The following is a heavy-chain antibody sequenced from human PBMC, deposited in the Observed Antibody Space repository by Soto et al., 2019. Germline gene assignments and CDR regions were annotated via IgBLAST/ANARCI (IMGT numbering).Heavy chain of an antibody. CDR2: IYPGDSDT. Sequence: GESLKISCKGSGYSFTSYWIGWVRQMPGKGLEWMGIIYPGDSDTRYSPSFQGQVTISADKSISTAYLQWSSLKASDTAMYYCARPSTDYYYGIDVWGQGTTVTVSS. CDR1: GYSFTSYW. V-gene: IGHV5-51*01. J-gene: IGHJ6*02. CDR3: ARPSTDYYYGIDV. D-gene: IGHD2-2*01.